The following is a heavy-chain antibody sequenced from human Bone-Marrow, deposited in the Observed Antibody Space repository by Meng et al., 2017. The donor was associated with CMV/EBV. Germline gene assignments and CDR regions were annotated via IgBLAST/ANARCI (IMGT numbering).Heavy chain of an antibody. Sequence: GSLRLSCTVSGGSISSSSYYWGWIRQPPGKGLEWIGSIYYSGSTYYNPSLKSRVTISVDTYKNQFSLKLSSVTAADTAVYYCARTGRRGARMVRGVTKGFYYWGQGTLVTVSS. CDR3: ARTGRRGARMVRGVTKGFYY. J-gene: IGHJ4*02. D-gene: IGHD3-10*01. CDR1: GGSISSSSYY. V-gene: IGHV4-39*07. CDR2: IYYSGST.